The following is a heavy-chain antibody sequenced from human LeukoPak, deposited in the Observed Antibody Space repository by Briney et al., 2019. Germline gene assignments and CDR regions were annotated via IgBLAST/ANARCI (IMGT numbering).Heavy chain of an antibody. CDR3: ARVPYSSGSYAQLDY. Sequence: ASVKVSCKGSGGTFSSYAISWVRQAPGQGLEWMGGIIPIFGTANYAQKFQGRVTITADESTSTAYMELSSLRSEDTAVYYCARVPYSSGSYAQLDYWGQGTLVTVSS. CDR2: IIPIFGTA. V-gene: IGHV1-69*13. CDR1: GGTFSSYA. J-gene: IGHJ4*02. D-gene: IGHD6-19*01.